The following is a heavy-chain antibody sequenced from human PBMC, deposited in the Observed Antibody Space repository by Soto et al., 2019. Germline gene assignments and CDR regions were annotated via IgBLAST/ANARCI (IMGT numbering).Heavy chain of an antibody. V-gene: IGHV4-59*01. CDR2: IYYSGST. D-gene: IGHD3-16*01. Sequence: SETLSLTCTVSGGSISTYYWSWMRQPPGKGLEWIGYIYYSGSTNSNPSLKSRVTISEDTSKNQLSLKLSSVTAADTAVYYCARDAGGRGNGAFDIWGQGTMVTVSS. J-gene: IGHJ3*02. CDR1: GGSISTYY. CDR3: ARDAGGRGNGAFDI.